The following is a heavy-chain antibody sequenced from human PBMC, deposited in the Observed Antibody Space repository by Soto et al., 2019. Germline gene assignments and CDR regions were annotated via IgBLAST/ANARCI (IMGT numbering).Heavy chain of an antibody. J-gene: IGHJ4*02. CDR1: GFTFSSHA. V-gene: IGHV3-23*01. CDR3: AKVLYGGHYDSSGKLDY. Sequence: GSLRLSCAASGFTFSSHAMSWVRQATGKGLEWVSGISGSGGNTYYADSVKGRFTISRDNSKNTLYLQMNSLRAEDTAVYYCAKVLYGGHYDSSGKLDYWGQGTLVTVSS. CDR2: ISGSGGNT. D-gene: IGHD3-22*01.